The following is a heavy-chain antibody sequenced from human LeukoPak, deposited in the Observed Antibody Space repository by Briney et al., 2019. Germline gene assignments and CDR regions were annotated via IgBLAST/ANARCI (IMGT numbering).Heavy chain of an antibody. J-gene: IGHJ4*02. CDR3: ARHGLTTDFNY. CDR1: GFTFSSYE. CDR2: ISSSGSTI. D-gene: IGHD4-11*01. V-gene: IGHV3-48*03. Sequence: GGSLRLSCAASGFTFSSYEMNWVRQAPGKGLEWVSYISSSGSTIYYADSVKGRFTISRDNAKNSLYLQMNSLRAEDTAVYYCARHGLTTDFNYWGQGTLVTVSS.